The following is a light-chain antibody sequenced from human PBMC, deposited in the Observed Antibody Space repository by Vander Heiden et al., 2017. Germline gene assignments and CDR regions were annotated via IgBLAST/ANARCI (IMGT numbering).Light chain of an antibody. Sequence: EIVLTQSPSSLSVSLGDRATLTCKASQTFSSRYLGWFQQRPGQTPRLVIFGTDRRATGIPARFSGSGSETDFTPTISRLEPEDVAVYYCHQYGSTSWTFGQGTKVEMK. CDR3: HQYGSTSWT. CDR2: GTD. J-gene: IGKJ1*01. V-gene: IGKV3-20*01. CDR1: QTFSSRY.